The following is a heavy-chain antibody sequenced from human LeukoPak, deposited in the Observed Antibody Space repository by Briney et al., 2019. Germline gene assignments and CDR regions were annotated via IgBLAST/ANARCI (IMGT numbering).Heavy chain of an antibody. V-gene: IGHV1-18*01. J-gene: IGHJ3*02. D-gene: IGHD4-17*01. Sequence: ASVKVSCKASGGTFSSYAISWVRQAPGQGLEWMGWISAYNGNTNYAQKLQGRVTMTTDTFTSTAYMELRSLRSDDTAVYYCARFTVTPSRAFDIWGQGTMVTVSS. CDR2: ISAYNGNT. CDR1: GGTFSSYA. CDR3: ARFTVTPSRAFDI.